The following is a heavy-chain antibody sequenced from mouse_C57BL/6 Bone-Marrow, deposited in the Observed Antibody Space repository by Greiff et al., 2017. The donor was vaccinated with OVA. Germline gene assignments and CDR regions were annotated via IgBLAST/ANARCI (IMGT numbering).Heavy chain of an antibody. Sequence: QVQLQQSGAELVKPGASVKLSCKASGYTFTEYTIHWVKQRSGQGLEWIGWFYPGSGSITYNEKFKDKATLTADKSSSTVYMELSRLTSEDSAVYFCARHENPLYGNYLSWFAYWGQGTLVTVSA. CDR1: GYTFTEYT. D-gene: IGHD2-10*02. J-gene: IGHJ3*01. CDR3: ARHENPLYGNYLSWFAY. CDR2: FYPGSGSI. V-gene: IGHV1-62-2*01.